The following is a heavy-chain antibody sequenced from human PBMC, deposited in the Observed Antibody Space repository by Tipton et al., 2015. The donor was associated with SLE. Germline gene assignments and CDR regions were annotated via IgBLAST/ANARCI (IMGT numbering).Heavy chain of an antibody. Sequence: SLRLSCAASGFTFSSYAMSWVRQAPGEGLEWVSAISGSGGSTYYADSVKGRFTISRDNSKNTLYLQMNSLRAEDTAVYYCAREGGEVITKDAFDIWGQGTMVTVSS. CDR2: ISGSGGST. V-gene: IGHV3-23*01. J-gene: IGHJ3*02. D-gene: IGHD3-3*01. CDR3: AREGGEVITKDAFDI. CDR1: GFTFSSYA.